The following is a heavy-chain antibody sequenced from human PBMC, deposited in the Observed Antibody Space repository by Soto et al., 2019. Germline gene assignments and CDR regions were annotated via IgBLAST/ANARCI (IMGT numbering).Heavy chain of an antibody. D-gene: IGHD3-10*01. Sequence: QVQLVESGGGVVQPGRSLRLSCAASGFTFSNYGMHWVRQAPGKGLEWVAVISNDGGLRFYADSVKGRFTISRDNSKNTLYLQMDSLRVEDTALYNCVKETGLGSGSYYHFWGQGTLVTVSS. CDR1: GFTFSNYG. CDR3: VKETGLGSGSYYHF. V-gene: IGHV3-30*18. CDR2: ISNDGGLR. J-gene: IGHJ4*02.